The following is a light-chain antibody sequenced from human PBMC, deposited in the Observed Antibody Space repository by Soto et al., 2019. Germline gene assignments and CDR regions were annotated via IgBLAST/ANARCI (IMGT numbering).Light chain of an antibody. CDR3: QQSHST. V-gene: IGKV1-39*01. J-gene: IGKJ2*01. CDR2: AAS. CDR1: QSIGTY. Sequence: DAQMTPSPSSLSASVGDSVTITCRASQSIGTYLDWYQHKPGKAPKLLIYAASSLQSGVPSRFSGSGSGTDFTLTIRSLQPDDFATYYCQQSHSTFGQGTKLEIK.